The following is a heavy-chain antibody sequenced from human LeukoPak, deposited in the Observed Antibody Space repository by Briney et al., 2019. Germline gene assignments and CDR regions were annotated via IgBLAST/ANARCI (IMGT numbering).Heavy chain of an antibody. V-gene: IGHV4-61*02. CDR2: IYTSGST. CDR3: AREWDLWFGETGYYYYYMDV. J-gene: IGHJ6*03. D-gene: IGHD3-10*01. Sequence: SETLSLTCTVSGGSISSGSYYWSWIRQPAGKGLEWIGRIYTSGSTNYNPSLKSRVTISVDTSKNQFSLKLSSVTAADTAVYYCAREWDLWFGETGYYYYYMDVWGKGTTVTISS. CDR1: GGSISSGSYY.